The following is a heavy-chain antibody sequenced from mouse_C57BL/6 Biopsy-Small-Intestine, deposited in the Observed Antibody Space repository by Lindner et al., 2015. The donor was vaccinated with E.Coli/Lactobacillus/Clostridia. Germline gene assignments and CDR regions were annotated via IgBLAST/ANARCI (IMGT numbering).Heavy chain of an antibody. CDR1: GYAFSSSW. J-gene: IGHJ3*01. CDR2: IYPGDGGT. V-gene: IGHV1-82*01. CDR3: ASFYSNYPVAWFAY. Sequence: VQLQESGPELVKPGASVKISCKASGYAFSSSWMNWVKQRPGKGLEWIGRIYPGDGGTNYNGKFKGKATLTADKSSSTAYMQLSSLTSEDSAVYFCASFYSNYPVAWFAYWGQGTLVTVSA. D-gene: IGHD2-5*01.